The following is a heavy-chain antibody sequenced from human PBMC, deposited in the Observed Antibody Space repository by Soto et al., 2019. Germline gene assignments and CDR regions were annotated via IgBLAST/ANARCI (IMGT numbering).Heavy chain of an antibody. V-gene: IGHV3-30*18. Sequence: GSLRLSCAASGFTFSSYGMHWVRQAPGKGLEWVAVISYDGSNKYYADSVKGRFTISRDNSKNTLYLQMNSLRAEDTAVYYCAKGGILGYCSGGSCYPNPEYFQHWGQGTLVTVSS. CDR1: GFTFSSYG. D-gene: IGHD2-15*01. CDR2: ISYDGSNK. CDR3: AKGGILGYCSGGSCYPNPEYFQH. J-gene: IGHJ1*01.